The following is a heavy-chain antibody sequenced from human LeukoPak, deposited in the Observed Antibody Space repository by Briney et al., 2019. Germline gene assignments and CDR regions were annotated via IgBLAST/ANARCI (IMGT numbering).Heavy chain of an antibody. D-gene: IGHD6-19*01. Sequence: SETLSLTCTVSGGSISSSSYYWGWIRQPPGKGLEWIGSIYYSGSTYYNPSLEGRVTISVDTSKNQFSLKLSSVTAADTAVYYCARVLSLPLGWYFDYWGQGTLVTVSS. CDR1: GGSISSSSYY. V-gene: IGHV4-39*07. J-gene: IGHJ4*02. CDR2: IYYSGST. CDR3: ARVLSLPLGWYFDY.